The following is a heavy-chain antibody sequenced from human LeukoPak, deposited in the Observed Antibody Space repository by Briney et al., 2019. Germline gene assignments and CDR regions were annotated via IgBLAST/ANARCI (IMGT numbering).Heavy chain of an antibody. CDR1: GGSFSGYY. Sequence: PSETLSLTCAVYGGSFSGYYWSWIRQPPGKGLEWIGEINHSGSTNYNPSLKSRVTISVDTSKNQFSLKLSSVTAADTAVYYCATVGRLEGAASDYWGQGTLVTVSS. J-gene: IGHJ4*02. CDR3: ATVGRLEGAASDY. CDR2: INHSGST. D-gene: IGHD1-26*01. V-gene: IGHV4-34*01.